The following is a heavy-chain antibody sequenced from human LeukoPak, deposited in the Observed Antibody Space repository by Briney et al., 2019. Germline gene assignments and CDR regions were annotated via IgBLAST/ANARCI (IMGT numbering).Heavy chain of an antibody. CDR2: IYYSGST. CDR3: ASWSIAARRYPH. CDR1: GGSISSYY. Sequence: SETLSLTCTVSGGSISSYYWSWIRQPPGKGLEWIGYIYYSGSTNYNPSLKSRVTISVDTSKNQFSLKLSSVTAAGTAVYYCASWSIAARRYPHWGQGTLVTVSS. J-gene: IGHJ4*02. D-gene: IGHD6-6*01. V-gene: IGHV4-59*01.